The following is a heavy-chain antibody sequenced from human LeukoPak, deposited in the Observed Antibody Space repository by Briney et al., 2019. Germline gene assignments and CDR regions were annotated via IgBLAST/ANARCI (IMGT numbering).Heavy chain of an antibody. V-gene: IGHV3-21*01. D-gene: IGHD2-15*01. CDR3: ARAYCSGGSCYSADAFDI. Sequence: GGSLRLSCAASGFTFSSYSMNWVRQAPGKGLEWVSSISSSSSYIYYADSVKGRFTISRDNAKNSLYLQMNSLRAEDTAVYYCARAYCSGGSCYSADAFDIWGQGTMVTVSS. CDR2: ISSSSSYI. J-gene: IGHJ3*02. CDR1: GFTFSSYS.